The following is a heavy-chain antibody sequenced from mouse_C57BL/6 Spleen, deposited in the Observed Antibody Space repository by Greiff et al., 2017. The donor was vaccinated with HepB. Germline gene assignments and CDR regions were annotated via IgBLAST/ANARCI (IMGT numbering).Heavy chain of an antibody. D-gene: IGHD2-4*01. J-gene: IGHJ1*03. CDR3: ARGDYDYDWYFDV. CDR1: GYTFTSYD. Sequence: VQLQQSGPELVKPGASVKLSCKASGYTFTSYDINWVKQRPGQGLEWIGWIYPRDGSTKYNEKFKGKATLTVDTSSSTAYMELHSLTSEDSAVYFCARGDYDYDWYFDVWGTGTTVTVSS. CDR2: IYPRDGST. V-gene: IGHV1-85*01.